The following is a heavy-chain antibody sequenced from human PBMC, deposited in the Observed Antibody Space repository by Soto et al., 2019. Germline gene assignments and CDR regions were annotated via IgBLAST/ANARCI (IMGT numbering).Heavy chain of an antibody. V-gene: IGHV4-39*01. CDR1: GGAISSSSYY. CDR2: IFYTGGT. D-gene: IGHD5-12*01. CDR3: ARRGSSLATSHFHY. J-gene: IGHJ4*02. Sequence: SETLSLTCIVSGGAISSSSYYWYWIRQPPGKGLEWIGSIFYTGGTYYNPSLKSRVTISVDTSKNQFSLKLSSVTVADTAVYFCARRGSSLATSHFHYWGQGTLVTVSS.